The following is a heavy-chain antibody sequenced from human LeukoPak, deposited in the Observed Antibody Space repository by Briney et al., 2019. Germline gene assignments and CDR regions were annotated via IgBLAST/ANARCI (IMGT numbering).Heavy chain of an antibody. J-gene: IGHJ4*02. CDR1: GFTFSSYW. V-gene: IGHV3-33*08. D-gene: IGHD5-18*01. Sequence: GGSLRLSCAASGFTFSSYWMSWVRQAPGKGLEWVAVIWYDGSNKYYADSVKGRFTISRDNSKNKLYLQMNSLRAEDTAVYYCARDSGIQLWLDYWGQGTLVTVSS. CDR2: IWYDGSNK. CDR3: ARDSGIQLWLDY.